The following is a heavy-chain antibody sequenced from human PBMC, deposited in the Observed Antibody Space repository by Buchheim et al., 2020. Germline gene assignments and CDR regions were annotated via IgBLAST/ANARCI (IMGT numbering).Heavy chain of an antibody. J-gene: IGHJ4*02. V-gene: IGHV4-39*01. CDR1: GGSVSSSTYY. D-gene: IGHD1-26*01. Sequence: QLQLQESGPGLVKPSETLSLTCTVSGGSVSSSTYYWGWIRQPPGKGLEWIGSIFYSGSTYYNPSLKTRVTISVHTSKNQFSLRLSSVTAADTAVYYCARSGPAYYFDYWGQGTL. CDR3: ARSGPAYYFDY. CDR2: IFYSGST.